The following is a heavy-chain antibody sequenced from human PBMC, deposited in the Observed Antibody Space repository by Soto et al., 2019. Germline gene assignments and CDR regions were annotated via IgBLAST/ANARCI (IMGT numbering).Heavy chain of an antibody. CDR3: ARVPEVYCSSTSCRNEALWVVGYYYYMDV. V-gene: IGHV3-11*01. CDR2: ISSSGSTI. D-gene: IGHD2-2*01. J-gene: IGHJ6*03. CDR1: GFTFSDYY. Sequence: GGSLRLSCAASGFTFSDYYMSWIRQAPGKGLEWVSYISSSGSTIYYADSVKGRFTISRDNAKNSLYLQMNSLRAEDTAVYYCARVPEVYCSSTSCRNEALWVVGYYYYMDVWGKGTTVTVSS.